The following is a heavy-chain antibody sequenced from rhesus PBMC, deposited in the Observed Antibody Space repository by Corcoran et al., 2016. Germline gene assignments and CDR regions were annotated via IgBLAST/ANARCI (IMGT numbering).Heavy chain of an antibody. Sequence: QVQLQESGPGLVKPSETLSLTCAVSGYSVSSGYYWGWIRPPPGKGLEHISYLSGSSGSTYYNPSLKSRVTISNDTSKNQFSLRLSSVTAADTAVYYCASWAGEYFDYWGQGVLVTVSS. CDR1: GYSVSSGYY. V-gene: IGHV4-99*01. CDR3: ASWAGEYFDY. D-gene: IGHD6-31*01. J-gene: IGHJ4*01. CDR2: LSGSSGST.